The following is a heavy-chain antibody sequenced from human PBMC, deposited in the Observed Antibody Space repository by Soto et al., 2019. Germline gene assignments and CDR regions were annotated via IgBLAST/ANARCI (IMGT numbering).Heavy chain of an antibody. Sequence: SETLSLTCTVSSAPASSTTYTWGWIRQPPRKGLERVASVYYGGRSYYNPSLKSRVTISVDRSKNQFSLKLSSVTAAVTAVYYCARGMTTVTTFDYWGQGTLVTVSS. V-gene: IGHV4-39*07. CDR2: VYYGGRS. D-gene: IGHD4-17*01. CDR3: ARGMTTVTTFDY. J-gene: IGHJ4*02. CDR1: SAPASSTTYT.